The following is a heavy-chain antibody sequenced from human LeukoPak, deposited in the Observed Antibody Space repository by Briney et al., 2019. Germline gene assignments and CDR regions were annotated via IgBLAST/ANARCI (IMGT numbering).Heavy chain of an antibody. CDR3: ARDGSPYYDSSGTETDY. CDR1: GGTFSSYA. CDR2: INPSGGST. D-gene: IGHD3-22*01. V-gene: IGHV1-46*01. J-gene: IGHJ4*02. Sequence: ASVKVSCXASGGTFSSYAISWVRQAPGQGLEWMGIINPSGGSTSYAQKFQGRVTMTRDTSTSTVYMELSSLRSEDTAVYYCARDGSPYYDSSGTETDYWGQGTLVTVSS.